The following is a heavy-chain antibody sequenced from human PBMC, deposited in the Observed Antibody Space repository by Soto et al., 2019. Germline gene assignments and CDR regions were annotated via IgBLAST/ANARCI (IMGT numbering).Heavy chain of an antibody. Sequence: PSETLSLTCTVSGVSISPYYCSWIRQQPGKGLEWVGYIYYSGSTNYNPSLKSRVTISVDTSKNQFSLKLSSVTAADTAVYYCARAGIAARPVWLDPWGQGTLVTVSS. CDR1: GVSISPYY. D-gene: IGHD6-6*01. V-gene: IGHV4-59*08. J-gene: IGHJ5*02. CDR2: IYYSGST. CDR3: ARAGIAARPVWLDP.